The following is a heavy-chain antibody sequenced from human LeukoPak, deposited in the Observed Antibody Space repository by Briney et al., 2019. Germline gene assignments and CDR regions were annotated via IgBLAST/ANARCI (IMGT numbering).Heavy chain of an antibody. CDR3: ARDFGYSYGWDDAFDI. V-gene: IGHV3-21*04. Sequence: PGGSLRLSCAASGFTFSSYSMNWVRQAPGKGLEWVSSISSSSSYIYYADSVKGRFTISRDNAKNSLYLQMNSLRAEDTALYYCARDFGYSYGWDDAFDIWGQGTMVTVSS. D-gene: IGHD5-18*01. CDR2: ISSSSSYI. J-gene: IGHJ3*02. CDR1: GFTFSSYS.